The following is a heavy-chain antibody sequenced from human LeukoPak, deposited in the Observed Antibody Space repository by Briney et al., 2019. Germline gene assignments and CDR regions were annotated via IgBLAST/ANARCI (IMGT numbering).Heavy chain of an antibody. D-gene: IGHD4-17*01. CDR3: ARDRYGDYASDY. J-gene: IGHJ4*02. CDR1: GFTFSSYE. V-gene: IGHV3-48*03. Sequence: AGGSLRLSCAASGFTFSSYEMNWVRQAPGKGLEWVSYISSSGSTIYYADSVKGRFTISRDNAKNSLFLQMNSLRAEDTAVYYCARDRYGDYASDYWGQGTLVTVSS. CDR2: ISSSGSTI.